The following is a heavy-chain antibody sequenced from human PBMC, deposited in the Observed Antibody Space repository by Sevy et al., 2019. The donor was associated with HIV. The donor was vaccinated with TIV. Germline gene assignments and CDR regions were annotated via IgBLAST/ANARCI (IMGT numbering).Heavy chain of an antibody. CDR3: ARVSSIYYDRGYYYAMDV. V-gene: IGHV3-7*01. CDR2: INQDGGEK. CDR1: RFTFSSYW. J-gene: IGHJ6*02. D-gene: IGHD3-22*01. Sequence: GGSLRLSCAASRFTFSSYWMSWVRQSPGKGLEWVANINQDGGEKYHLDSVKGRFTSSRDNAKNSTYLQMNSLRAEYAAVYFCARVSSIYYDRGYYYAMDVWGQGTSVTVSS.